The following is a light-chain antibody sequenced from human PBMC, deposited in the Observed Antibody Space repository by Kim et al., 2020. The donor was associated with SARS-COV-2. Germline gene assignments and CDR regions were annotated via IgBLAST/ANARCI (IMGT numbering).Light chain of an antibody. J-gene: IGLJ2*01. CDR3: QSYDSMSGSRV. Sequence: ELTQPPSVSGAPGQRVTISCTGSSSTIGAGYDVHWYQQLPGAAPKLLIFGNTRRPSGVPDRFSGSKSGTSASLAITGLQAEDEADYFCQSYDSMSGSRVFGGGTKLTVL. CDR2: GNT. CDR1: SSTIGAGYD. V-gene: IGLV1-40*01.